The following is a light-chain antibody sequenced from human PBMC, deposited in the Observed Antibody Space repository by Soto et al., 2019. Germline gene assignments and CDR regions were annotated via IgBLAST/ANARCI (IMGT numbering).Light chain of an antibody. CDR3: SSYTGRSTSVI. CDR2: DVS. V-gene: IGLV2-14*03. Sequence: QSALTQPASVSGSPGQSITISCTGTSSDVGTYNYVSWYQQHPGKAPKVMIYDVSNRPSGVSNRFSGSKSGNTASLTISGLQAEDEADYYCSSYTGRSTSVIFGGGTKLTVL. CDR1: SSDVGTYNY. J-gene: IGLJ2*01.